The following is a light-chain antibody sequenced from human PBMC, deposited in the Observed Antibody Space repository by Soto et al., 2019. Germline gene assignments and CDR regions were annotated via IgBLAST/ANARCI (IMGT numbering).Light chain of an antibody. Sequence: EIAMTQSPVTLSASPGERVTLSCRASQSVNIYLAWYQQRPGQAPRVLIYGASNRASGIPDRFSGSGSGTDFTITISSMVHDDFALYYCQQYKDWPPLTFGGGTRVEIK. CDR2: GAS. J-gene: IGKJ4*01. V-gene: IGKV3D-15*01. CDR3: QQYKDWPPLT. CDR1: QSVNIY.